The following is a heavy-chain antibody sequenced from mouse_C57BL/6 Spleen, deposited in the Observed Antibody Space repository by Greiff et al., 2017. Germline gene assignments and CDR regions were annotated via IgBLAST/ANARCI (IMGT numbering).Heavy chain of an antibody. CDR1: GYTFTDYN. Sequence: EVQLQESGPELVKPGASVKIPCKASGYTFTDYNMDWVKQSHGKSLEWIGDINPNNGGTIYNQKFKGKATLTVDKSSSTAYMELRSLTSEDTAVYYCATWDYAMDYWGQGTSVTVSS. CDR3: ATWDYAMDY. V-gene: IGHV1-18*01. CDR2: INPNNGGT. J-gene: IGHJ4*01. D-gene: IGHD4-1*01.